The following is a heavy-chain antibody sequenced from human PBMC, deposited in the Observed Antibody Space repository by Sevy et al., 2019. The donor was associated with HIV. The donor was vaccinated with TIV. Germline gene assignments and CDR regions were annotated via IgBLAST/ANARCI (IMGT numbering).Heavy chain of an antibody. V-gene: IGHV1-18*01. CDR3: AREMKGWLKSADFAY. Sequence: ASVKVSCKASGYPFTGYGISWVRQAPGQGLEWMGWVSAHNGDTNYAQKLQGRVTMTTDTSTSTAYMELRSLRSDDTAVYFCAREMKGWLKSADFAYWGQGTLVTVSS. CDR1: GYPFTGYG. CDR2: VSAHNGDT. D-gene: IGHD5-12*01. J-gene: IGHJ4*02.